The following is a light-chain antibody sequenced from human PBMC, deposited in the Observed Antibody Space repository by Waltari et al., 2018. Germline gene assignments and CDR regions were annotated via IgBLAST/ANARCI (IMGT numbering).Light chain of an antibody. J-gene: IGKJ2*01. CDR1: QSLVYSDGNIY. V-gene: IGKV2-30*01. CDR3: MHGGHWPYT. CDR2: KIC. Sequence: VVLTQSPLSLPVTLGQPASISCSSSQSLVYSDGNIYLNWFHQRPGQSPRRLISKICNRASGVPDRFSGSGSGTDFTLKISRVEAEDVGIYYCMHGGHWPYTFGQGTKLEIK.